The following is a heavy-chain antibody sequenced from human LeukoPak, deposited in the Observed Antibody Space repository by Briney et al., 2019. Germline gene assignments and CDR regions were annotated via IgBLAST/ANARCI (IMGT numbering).Heavy chain of an antibody. J-gene: IGHJ6*03. V-gene: IGHV3-30*02. CDR2: IRYNGNNQ. Sequence: PGGSLRLSCAASGFAASGFTFSTFGMHWVRQAPGKGLEWVAFIRYNGNNQYYADSVKGRFTISRDNTKNTLYLQMNSLKGDDTAVYYCAKDSAFYYIDVWGKGTTVIISS. CDR3: AKDSAFYYIDV. CDR1: GFTFSTFG. D-gene: IGHD3-10*01.